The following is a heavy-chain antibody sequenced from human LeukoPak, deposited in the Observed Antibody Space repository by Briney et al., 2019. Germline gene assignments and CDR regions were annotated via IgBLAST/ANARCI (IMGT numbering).Heavy chain of an antibody. Sequence: GASVKVSCKASGGTFSSYAISWVRQAPGQGLAWMGRIIPILGIANYAQKFQGRVTITADKSTSTAYMGLSRLRSDDTAVYYCAKGRVVAGSKSLTYHWFDPWGQGTLVTVSS. CDR2: IIPILGIA. J-gene: IGHJ5*02. CDR1: GGTFSSYA. D-gene: IGHD6-19*01. CDR3: AKGRVVAGSKSLTYHWFDP. V-gene: IGHV1-69*04.